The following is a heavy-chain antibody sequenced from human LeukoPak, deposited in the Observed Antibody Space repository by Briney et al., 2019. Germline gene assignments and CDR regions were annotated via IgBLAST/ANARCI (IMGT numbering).Heavy chain of an antibody. CDR2: ISYSGST. Sequence: SETLSLTCTVSGGSISSYYWSWIRQPPGKGLEWIGHISYSGSTNYNPSLKSRVTISVDTSKNQFSLKLSSVTAADTAVYYCARGSYGDYIGYFDYWGQGTLVTVCS. CDR1: GGSISSYY. CDR3: ARGSYGDYIGYFDY. V-gene: IGHV4-59*01. J-gene: IGHJ4*02. D-gene: IGHD4-17*01.